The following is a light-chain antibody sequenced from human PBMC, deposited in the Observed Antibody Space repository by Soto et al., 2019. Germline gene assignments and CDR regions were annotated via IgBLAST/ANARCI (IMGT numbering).Light chain of an antibody. J-gene: IGLJ2*01. CDR1: SNDVGGYNF. CDR3: ASYTSTNSLI. Sequence: QSALTQPASVSGSPGQSITISCTGSSNDVGGYNFVSWYQQHPGKAPKLLIYEVTNRPSGISDRFSGSRSGNTASLTISGLQPEDEAGYYCASYTSTNSLIFGGGTKVTVL. CDR2: EVT. V-gene: IGLV2-14*01.